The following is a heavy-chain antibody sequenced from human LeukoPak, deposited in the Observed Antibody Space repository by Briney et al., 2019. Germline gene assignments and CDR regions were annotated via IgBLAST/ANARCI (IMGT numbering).Heavy chain of an antibody. CDR3: ARRIAARPGGFDYCYYMDV. V-gene: IGHV4-4*09. J-gene: IGHJ6*03. CDR2: IYTSGST. CDR1: GGSISSYY. D-gene: IGHD6-6*01. Sequence: SETLSLTCTVSGGSISSYYWSWIRQPPGKGLEWIGYIYTSGSTNYKPSLKSRVTISVDTSKNQFSLKLSSVTAADTAVYYCARRIAARPGGFDYCYYMDVWGKGTTVTVSS.